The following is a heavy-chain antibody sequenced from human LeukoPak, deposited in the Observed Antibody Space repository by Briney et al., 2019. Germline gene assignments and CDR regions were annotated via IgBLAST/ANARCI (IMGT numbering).Heavy chain of an antibody. J-gene: IGHJ4*02. CDR1: GFSFSDYG. D-gene: IGHD5-12*01. CDR2: VWYEERTK. Sequence: GGSPRLSCTTSGFSFSDYGMHWVRQAPGKGLEWLASVWYEERTKYYVDSVKGRFTISRDNSKNSIYLQMKSLGVDDTAIYYCVKEGIYLKSSLEEWGQGTLVTVSS. V-gene: IGHV3-33*06. CDR3: VKEGIYLKSSLEE.